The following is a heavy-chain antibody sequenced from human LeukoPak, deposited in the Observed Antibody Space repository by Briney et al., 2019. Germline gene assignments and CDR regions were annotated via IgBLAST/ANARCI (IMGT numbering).Heavy chain of an antibody. J-gene: IGHJ4*02. Sequence: SETLSLTCTVSGGSISSSSYYWGWIRQPPGKGLEWIGSIYYSGSTYYNPSLKSRVTISVDTSKNQFSLKLTSVTAADTAVYYCARDRSAAPADYWGQGTLVTVSS. CDR1: GGSISSSSYY. D-gene: IGHD6-13*01. V-gene: IGHV4-39*07. CDR3: ARDRSAAPADY. CDR2: IYYSGST.